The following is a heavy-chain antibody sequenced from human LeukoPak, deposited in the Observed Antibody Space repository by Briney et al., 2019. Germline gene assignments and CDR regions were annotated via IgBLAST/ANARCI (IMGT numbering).Heavy chain of an antibody. CDR2: IKQDGSEK. J-gene: IGHJ4*02. CDR3: AREGCSGGSCYFDY. Sequence: GGSLRLSCAASGFTFSSYSMNWVRQAPGKGLEWVANIKQDGSEKYYVDSVKGRFTISRDNAKNSLYLQMNSLRAEDTAVYYCAREGCSGGSCYFDYWGQGTLVTVSS. D-gene: IGHD2-15*01. V-gene: IGHV3-7*05. CDR1: GFTFSSYS.